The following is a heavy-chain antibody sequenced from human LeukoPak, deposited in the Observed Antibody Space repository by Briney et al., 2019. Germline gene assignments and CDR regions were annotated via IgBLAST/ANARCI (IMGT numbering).Heavy chain of an antibody. J-gene: IGHJ6*04. V-gene: IGHV3-15*01. CDR1: GFTIGTAW. Sequence: GGPLRLSCVSSGFTIGTAWMSWVRQAPGKGLECLGHIKSEGEGATTDYAAPAKGRFAISRDDSKNMIYLQMSSLKIDDTAIYYCIAHFPYFYGFDVWGKGTTVTVSS. D-gene: IGHD3-3*02. CDR2: IKSEGEGATT. CDR3: IAHFPYFYGFDV.